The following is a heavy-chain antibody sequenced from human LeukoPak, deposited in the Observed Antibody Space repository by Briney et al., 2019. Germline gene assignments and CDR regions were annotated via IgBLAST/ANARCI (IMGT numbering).Heavy chain of an antibody. Sequence: GGSLRLSCAASGFTFTSYWMHWVRQAPGKGLVWVSRINSDGSSTSYADSVKGRFTISRDNAKNTLYLQMNSLRAEDTAVYYCARGYSGTYRIDYWGQGTLVTVSS. D-gene: IGHD1-26*01. CDR2: INSDGSST. CDR3: ARGYSGTYRIDY. J-gene: IGHJ4*02. V-gene: IGHV3-74*01. CDR1: GFTFTSYW.